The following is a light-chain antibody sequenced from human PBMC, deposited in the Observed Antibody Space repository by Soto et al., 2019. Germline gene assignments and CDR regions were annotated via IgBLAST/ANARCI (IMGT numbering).Light chain of an antibody. CDR1: QSFSYN. CDR3: QQRNNWPPGIT. CDR2: GAY. J-gene: IGKJ5*01. V-gene: IGKV3-15*01. Sequence: EIVMTQSPVTLSVSPGERATLSCRASQSFSYNLAWYQQKPGQAPRLLIYGAYARATGIPARFSGSGSGTEFTLTISSLQSEDFAVYYCQQRNNWPPGITFGQGTRLEIK.